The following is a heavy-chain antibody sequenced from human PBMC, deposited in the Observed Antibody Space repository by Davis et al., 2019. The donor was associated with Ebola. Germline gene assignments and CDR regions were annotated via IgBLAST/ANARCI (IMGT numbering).Heavy chain of an antibody. CDR1: GFSFSNCW. CDR3: AREMRGTADSH. CDR2: IKEDGSEK. Sequence: GESLKTPCAASGFSFSNCWMSWVRQAPGKGLEWVANIKEDGSEKYYVDSVKGRFTITRDNAKNSLSLQMNSMRVEDTAMYYCAREMRGTADSHWGQGTLVTVSS. J-gene: IGHJ4*02. D-gene: IGHD1/OR15-1a*01. V-gene: IGHV3-7*01.